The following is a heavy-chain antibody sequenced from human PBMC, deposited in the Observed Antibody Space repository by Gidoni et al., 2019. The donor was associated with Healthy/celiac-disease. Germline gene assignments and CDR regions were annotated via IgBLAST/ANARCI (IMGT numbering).Heavy chain of an antibody. J-gene: IGHJ4*02. CDR3: ARDGRAKPNNRPPVNSLDY. CDR2: ISYDGSNK. D-gene: IGHD2-15*01. CDR1: GFTFSSYA. Sequence: QVQLVESGGGVVQPGRSLRLSCAASGFTFSSYAMHWVRQAPGKGLEWVAVISYDGSNKYYADSVKGRFTISRDNSKNTLYLQMNSLRAEDTAVYYCARDGRAKPNNRPPVNSLDYWGQGTLVTVSS. V-gene: IGHV3-30-3*01.